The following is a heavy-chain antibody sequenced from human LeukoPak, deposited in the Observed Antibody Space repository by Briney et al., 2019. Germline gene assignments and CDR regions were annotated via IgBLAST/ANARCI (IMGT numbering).Heavy chain of an antibody. CDR2: IYYSGST. CDR1: GGSISSGGYY. D-gene: IGHD4-11*01. V-gene: IGHV4-31*03. Sequence: SQTLSLTCTVSGGSISSGGYYWSWIRQHPGKGLEWIGYIYYSGSTYYNPSLKSRVTISVDTSKNQFSLKLSSVTAADTAVCYCARVGLGYSIFDYWGQGTLVTVSS. CDR3: ARVGLGYSIFDY. J-gene: IGHJ4*02.